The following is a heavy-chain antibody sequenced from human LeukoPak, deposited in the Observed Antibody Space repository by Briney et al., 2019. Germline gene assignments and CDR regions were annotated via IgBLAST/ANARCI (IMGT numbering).Heavy chain of an antibody. V-gene: IGHV3-48*01. Sequence: AGTLTLSCAVSGVTFSGWRMNWVRQAPGKGLEWIWYICSGGTTNYYADSVRRRFIIVSDIASKCLFMLMTSPKAEDTAVYYCARVTAGNSYVDDYWGQRTLVT. CDR3: ARVTAGNSYVDDY. J-gene: IGHJ4*02. CDR2: ICSGGTTN. CDR1: GVTFSGWR. D-gene: IGHD4-17*01.